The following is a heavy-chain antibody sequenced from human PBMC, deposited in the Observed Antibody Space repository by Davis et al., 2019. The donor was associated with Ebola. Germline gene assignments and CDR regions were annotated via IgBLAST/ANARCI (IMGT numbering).Heavy chain of an antibody. CDR2: ISSSSSYI. CDR1: GFTFSSYS. D-gene: IGHD6-13*01. CDR3: ARDLRRSSSWYGYYYYGMDV. V-gene: IGHV3-21*04. J-gene: IGHJ6*02. Sequence: PGGSLRLSCAASGFTFSSYSMNWVRQAPGKGLEWVSSISSSSSYIYYADSVKGRFTISRDNAKKSLYLQMNTLRAEDTAVYYCARDLRRSSSWYGYYYYGMDVWGQGTTVTVSS.